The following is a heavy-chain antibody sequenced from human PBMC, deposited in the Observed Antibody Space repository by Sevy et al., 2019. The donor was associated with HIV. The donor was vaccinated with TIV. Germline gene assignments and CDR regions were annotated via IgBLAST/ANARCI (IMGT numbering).Heavy chain of an antibody. CDR1: GFSLSTAGVG. CDR2: IYWDEDK. Sequence: SGPTLVKPIQTLTLTCTFSGFSLSTAGVGVGWIRQPPGKALECLAVIYWDEDKRYMTSLRSRLTINKDTSKNQVVLTMTNMDPVDTATYYCVHSRMRGNGMDVWGQGTTVTVSS. CDR3: VHSRMRGNGMDV. J-gene: IGHJ6*02. V-gene: IGHV2-5*02.